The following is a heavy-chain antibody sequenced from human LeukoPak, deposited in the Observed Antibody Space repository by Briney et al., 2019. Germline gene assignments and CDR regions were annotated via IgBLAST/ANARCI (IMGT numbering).Heavy chain of an antibody. D-gene: IGHD1-26*01. Sequence: ASVKVSCKASGYAFTSYAMNWVRQAPGQGLEWMGWINTNTGNPTYAQGFTGRFVFSLDTSVSTAYLQISSLKAEDTAVYYCARDLLSGSYPVGYDYWGQGTLVTVSS. CDR1: GYAFTSYA. V-gene: IGHV7-4-1*02. CDR3: ARDLLSGSYPVGYDY. CDR2: INTNTGNP. J-gene: IGHJ4*02.